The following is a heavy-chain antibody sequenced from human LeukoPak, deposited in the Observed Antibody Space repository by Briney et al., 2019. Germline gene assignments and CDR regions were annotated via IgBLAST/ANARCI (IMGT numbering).Heavy chain of an antibody. CDR2: ISSSSSYI. CDR1: GFTFSSYS. J-gene: IGHJ3*02. D-gene: IGHD3-22*01. V-gene: IGHV3-21*01. CDR3: ARPGPVYYYDSSGYYYENAFDI. Sequence: GGSLRLSCAASGFTFSSYSMNWVRQAPGKGLEWVLSISSSSSYIYYADSVKGRFTISRDNAKNSLYLQMNSLRAEDTAVYYCARPGPVYYYDSSGYYYENAFDIWGQGTMVTVSS.